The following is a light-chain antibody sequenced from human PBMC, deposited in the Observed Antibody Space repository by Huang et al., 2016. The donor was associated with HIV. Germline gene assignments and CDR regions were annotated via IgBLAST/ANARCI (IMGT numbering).Light chain of an antibody. CDR1: KSVSTN. Sequence: ETVMTQSPATLSASPVRSAPLSCRSSKSVSTNLAWYQQKPGQAPRLLIYGASTRAPGIPVRFRGSGSGKEFTLTISDLQSEDFAVYFCHQYNEWPITFGPGTKVDI. V-gene: IGKV3-15*01. CDR2: GAS. J-gene: IGKJ3*01. CDR3: HQYNEWPIT.